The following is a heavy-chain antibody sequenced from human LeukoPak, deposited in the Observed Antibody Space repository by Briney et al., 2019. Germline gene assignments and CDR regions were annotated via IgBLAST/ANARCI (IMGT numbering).Heavy chain of an antibody. V-gene: IGHV3-48*01. J-gene: IGHJ4*02. D-gene: IGHD3-22*01. CDR2: ISSSSSTI. CDR1: GFTFSSYS. CDR3: ARDLRGYYYDSSGYYPYDY. Sequence: QAGGSLRLSCAASGFTFSSYSMNWVRQAPGKGLEWVSYISSSSSTIYYADSVKGRFTISRDNAKNSLYLQMNSLRAEDTAVYYCARDLRGYYYDSSGYYPYDYWGQGTLVTVSS.